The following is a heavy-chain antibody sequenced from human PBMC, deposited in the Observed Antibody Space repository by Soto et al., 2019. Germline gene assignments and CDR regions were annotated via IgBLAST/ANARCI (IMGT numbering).Heavy chain of an antibody. CDR3: AREGYYLNWCDP. V-gene: IGHV3-48*01. Sequence: EVQLVESGGGLAQPGGSLRLSCAASGFTFSSYSMNWVRQAPGKGLEWVSYISSSSSTIYYADSVKGRFTLSSDNAKNSLYLQTNSLRAEDTAVYYCAREGYYLNWCDPWGQGTVVTVSS. CDR2: ISSSSSTI. D-gene: IGHD3-10*01. J-gene: IGHJ5*02. CDR1: GFTFSSYS.